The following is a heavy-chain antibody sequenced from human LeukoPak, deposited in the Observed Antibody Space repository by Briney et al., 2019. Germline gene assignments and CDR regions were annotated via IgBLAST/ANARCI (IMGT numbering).Heavy chain of an antibody. CDR3: ARDGDGSPYYFDQ. CDR2: ISSRSSYI. V-gene: IGHV3-21*01. D-gene: IGHD1-26*01. J-gene: IGHJ4*02. Sequence: GGSLRLSCVVSGFSFSTYTMNWVRRAPGKGLEWVSSISSRSSYIYQADSVKGRFTISRDNAYNSLYLQMNSLRAEDTAVYYCARDGDGSPYYFDQWGQGTLVTVSS. CDR1: GFSFSTYT.